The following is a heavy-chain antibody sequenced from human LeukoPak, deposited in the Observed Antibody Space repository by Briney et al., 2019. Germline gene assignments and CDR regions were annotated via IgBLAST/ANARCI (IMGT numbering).Heavy chain of an antibody. D-gene: IGHD4-23*01. CDR1: GFTFSSYG. Sequence: PGGSLRLSCAASGFTFSSYGMHWVRQAPGKGLEWVAVISYDGSNKYYADSVKGRFTISRDNSKNTLYLQMNSLRAEDTAVYYCAKDYVTVVTLVHHDAFDIWGQGTMVTVFS. J-gene: IGHJ3*02. CDR2: ISYDGSNK. CDR3: AKDYVTVVTLVHHDAFDI. V-gene: IGHV3-30*18.